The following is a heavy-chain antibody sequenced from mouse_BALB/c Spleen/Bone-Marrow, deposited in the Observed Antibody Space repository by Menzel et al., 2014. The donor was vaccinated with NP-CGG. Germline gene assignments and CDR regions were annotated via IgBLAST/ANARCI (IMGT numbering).Heavy chain of an antibody. D-gene: IGHD4-1*01. CDR3: ARSLTGKKTFDY. CDR1: GYVFTNYL. J-gene: IGHJ2*01. CDR2: INAGSGGT. Sequence: QVQLKESGAELVRPGTSVKVSCKASGYVFTNYLIEWVEQRPGQGLEWIGVINAGSGGTDYSEKFKGEATLTADKSSSTAYMQLISLTSDDSAVYFCARSLTGKKTFDYWGQGTTLTVSS. V-gene: IGHV1-54*01.